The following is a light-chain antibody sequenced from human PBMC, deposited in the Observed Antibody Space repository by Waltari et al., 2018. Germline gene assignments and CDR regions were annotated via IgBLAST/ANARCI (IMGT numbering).Light chain of an antibody. CDR2: AAS. CDR3: QQSYSTPLT. CDR1: QDITTY. Sequence: DIQVTQSPSSLSASVGDRVTITCRTSQDITTYLNWYQHRPGKAPQLLIYAASDLQSGVPSRFSGSGSGTDFTLTIDSLQPEDFATYYCQQSYSTPLTFGGGTKVEIK. V-gene: IGKV1-39*01. J-gene: IGKJ4*01.